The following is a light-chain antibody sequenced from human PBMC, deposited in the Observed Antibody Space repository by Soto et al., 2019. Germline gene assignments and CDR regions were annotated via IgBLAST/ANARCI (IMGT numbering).Light chain of an antibody. Sequence: QSALTQPASVSGSPGQSITISCTGTSSDVGGYNYVSWYQHHPGEAPKLMIYDVSNRPSGVSNRFSGSKSGNTASLTISGLQPEDEADYYCSSYTTSNTRQIVFGTGTRSPS. CDR2: DVS. CDR1: SSDVGGYNY. CDR3: SSYTTSNTRQIV. J-gene: IGLJ1*01. V-gene: IGLV2-14*03.